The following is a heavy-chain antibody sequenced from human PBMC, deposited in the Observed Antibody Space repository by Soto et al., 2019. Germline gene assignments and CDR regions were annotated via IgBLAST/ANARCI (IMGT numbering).Heavy chain of an antibody. CDR1: GFTFSSYA. V-gene: IGHV3-23*01. D-gene: IGHD3-16*02. J-gene: IGHJ6*02. Sequence: SLRLSCASSGFTFSSYAMSWVRQAPGKGLEWVSAISGSGGSTYYADSVKGRFTISRDNSKNTLYLQMNSLRAEDTAVYYCAKDEVIANYYGMDVWGQGTTVTVSS. CDR3: AKDEVIANYYGMDV. CDR2: ISGSGGST.